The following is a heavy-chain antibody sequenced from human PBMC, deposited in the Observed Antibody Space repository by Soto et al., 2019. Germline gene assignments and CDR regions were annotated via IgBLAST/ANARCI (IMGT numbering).Heavy chain of an antibody. Sequence: EVQLVESGGGLVQPGGSLRLSCAASGFTFSDHYMEWVRQAPGKGLEWVGRIRNKANSYNTEYAASVKGRFTISRDDSRESLYLEMDRLKTGETGVFYCSRYYGSYSRGLDYWGQGTPVIVSS. J-gene: IGHJ4*02. D-gene: IGHD1-26*01. CDR1: GFTFSDHY. CDR2: IRNKANSYNT. CDR3: SRYYGSYSRGLDY. V-gene: IGHV3-72*01.